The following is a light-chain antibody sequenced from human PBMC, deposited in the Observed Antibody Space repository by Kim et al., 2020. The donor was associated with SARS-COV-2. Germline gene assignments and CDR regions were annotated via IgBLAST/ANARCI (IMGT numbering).Light chain of an antibody. CDR1: QGISNY. CDR3: QNYNGAPWT. CDR2: AAS. V-gene: IGKV1-27*01. J-gene: IGKJ1*01. Sequence: DIQMTQSPSSLSASVGDRVTITCRVSQGISNYLAWYQQKPGKVPKLLIYAASALQSGVPSRFSGSGSETDFTLTISSLQPEDVATYYCQNYNGAPWTFGQGTKVDIK.